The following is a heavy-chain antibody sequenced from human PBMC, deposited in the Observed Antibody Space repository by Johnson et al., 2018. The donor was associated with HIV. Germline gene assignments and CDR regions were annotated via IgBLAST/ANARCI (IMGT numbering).Heavy chain of an antibody. CDR2: MTSETDGGTT. V-gene: IGHV3-15*01. D-gene: IGHD3-10*02. CDR1: GFIFSNAW. Sequence: EVQLVESGGGVVKPGGSLRLSCAASGFIFSNAWMSWVRQAPGKGLEWVGRMTSETDGGTTDYAAPVKDRFTISRDDSTHTLFLQRNSLKTDDTGHNVRGLLGLCWAMWG. J-gene: IGHJ1*01. CDR3: GLLGLCWAM.